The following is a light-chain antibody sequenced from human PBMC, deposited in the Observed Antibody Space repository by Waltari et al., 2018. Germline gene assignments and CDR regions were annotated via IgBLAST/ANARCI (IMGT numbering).Light chain of an antibody. CDR2: GAS. CDR3: HEYEYWPPGT. CDR1: QRVRTN. V-gene: IGKV3-15*01. Sequence: EIVMTQSPATLSVPPGDRATLSCRASQRVRTNLAWFQQKPGQPPRLLISGASTRATGIPARFSGSGSGTECTLTITGLQSEDFAVYYCHEYEYWPPGTFGPGTKVEIK. J-gene: IGKJ3*01.